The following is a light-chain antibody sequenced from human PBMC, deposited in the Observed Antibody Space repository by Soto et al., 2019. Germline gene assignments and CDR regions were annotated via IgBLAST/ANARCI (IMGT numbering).Light chain of an antibody. Sequence: NFMLTQPHSVSESPGKTVIISCTGSSGSIASNYVQWYQQRPGSAPTTVIYEDNQRPSGVPDRFSGSIDSSSNSASLTISGLKNEDEADYYCQSVEGSTVFVGVGTKLTV. CDR3: QSVEGSTVF. CDR1: SGSIASNY. CDR2: EDN. J-gene: IGLJ2*01. V-gene: IGLV6-57*02.